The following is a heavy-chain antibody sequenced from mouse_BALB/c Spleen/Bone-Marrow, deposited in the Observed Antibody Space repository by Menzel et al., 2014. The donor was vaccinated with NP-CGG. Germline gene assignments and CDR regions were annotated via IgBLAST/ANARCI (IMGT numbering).Heavy chain of an antibody. V-gene: IGHV2-6-7*01. Sequence: QVQLQQSGPGLVAPSQSLSITCTVSGFSLTGYGVNWVRQPPGKGLEWLGMIWGDGSTDYNSALKSRLSISKDNSESQVFLKMNSLQTDDTARYYCARDRYDGAMDYWGQGTSVTVSS. CDR3: ARDRYDGAMDY. CDR1: GFSLTGYG. D-gene: IGHD2-14*01. CDR2: IWGDGST. J-gene: IGHJ4*01.